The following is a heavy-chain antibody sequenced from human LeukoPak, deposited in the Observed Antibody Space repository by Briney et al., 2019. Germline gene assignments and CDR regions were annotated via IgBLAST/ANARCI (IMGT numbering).Heavy chain of an antibody. CDR3: AKGPASGSYNWFDP. D-gene: IGHD3-10*01. V-gene: IGHV3-23*01. Sequence: GVSLRLSCAASGFTFSNFAMTWVRQAPGKGLEWVSAISGSGVSTYYADSVKGRFTISRDNSKNTLFLQMHSLRAEDTAVYYCAKGPASGSYNWFDPWGQGTLVTVSS. J-gene: IGHJ5*02. CDR2: ISGSGVST. CDR1: GFTFSNFA.